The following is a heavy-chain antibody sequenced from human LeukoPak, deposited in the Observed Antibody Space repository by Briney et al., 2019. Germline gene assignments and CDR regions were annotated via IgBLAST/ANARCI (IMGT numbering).Heavy chain of an antibody. V-gene: IGHV3-53*01. J-gene: IGHJ4*02. CDR3: ARAAYDTGSYIVNHDY. D-gene: IGHD3-22*01. CDR2: LYRDDTT. Sequence: PGGSLRLSCAASGFTFTNYAMSWVRQAPGKGLEWVSVLYRDDTTYYADSVKGRFTISRDNSKNTLYLQMSSLRAEDTAVYYCARAAYDTGSYIVNHDYWGQGTLVTVSS. CDR1: GFTFTNYA.